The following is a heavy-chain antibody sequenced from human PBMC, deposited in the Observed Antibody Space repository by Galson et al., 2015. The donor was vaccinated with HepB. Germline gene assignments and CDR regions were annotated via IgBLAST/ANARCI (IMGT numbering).Heavy chain of an antibody. J-gene: IGHJ6*04. Sequence: SVKVSCKASGGTLSSYGISWVRQAPGQGLEWMGGIIPIFGTTNYPQKVQGRVTIIADESTSTAYMELSSLRSEDTAVYYCARVVVSQIVVPLADYYYYGVAVWSKGTTVTVAS. CDR1: GGTLSSYG. CDR3: ARVVVSQIVVPLADYYYYGVAV. D-gene: IGHD2-21*01. CDR2: IIPIFGTT. V-gene: IGHV1-69*13.